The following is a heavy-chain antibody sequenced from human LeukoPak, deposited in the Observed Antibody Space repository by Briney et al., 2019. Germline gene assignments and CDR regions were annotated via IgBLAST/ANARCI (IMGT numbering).Heavy chain of an antibody. Sequence: GGSLRLSCAASGFTFSTYGMHWVRQAPGKGLEWVAFIRYDGRNKYYADSVKGRFTVSRDNSKNTLYLQMNSLRAEDTAIYYCAKASGSLVDYYMDVWGKGTTVTISS. CDR3: AKASGSLVDYYMDV. V-gene: IGHV3-30*02. D-gene: IGHD3-10*01. CDR1: GFTFSTYG. J-gene: IGHJ6*03. CDR2: IRYDGRNK.